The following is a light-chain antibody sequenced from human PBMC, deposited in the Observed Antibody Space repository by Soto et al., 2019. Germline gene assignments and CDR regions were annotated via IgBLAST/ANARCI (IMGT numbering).Light chain of an antibody. J-gene: IGKJ1*01. V-gene: IGKV3-15*01. CDR2: DTS. Sequence: EIVVTQSPATLSVSPGERVTLSCRASQSVSSSLAWYQQRPGQAPRLLIYDTSTRAAGIAARFSGSGSGTEFTLTISSLQSEDPPVYYCQKYVHWPPGAFGQGTTVEIK. CDR1: QSVSSS. CDR3: QKYVHWPPGA.